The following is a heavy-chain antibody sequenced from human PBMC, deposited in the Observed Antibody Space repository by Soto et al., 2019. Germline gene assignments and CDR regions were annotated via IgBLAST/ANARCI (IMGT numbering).Heavy chain of an antibody. CDR3: ASSTIFGVVSIYYYGMDV. CDR2: IYYSGST. V-gene: IGHV4-59*01. J-gene: IGHJ6*02. D-gene: IGHD3-3*01. Sequence: PSETLPHTWTVSGGSISSYYWSWIRQPTGKGLEWIGYIYYSGSTNYNPSLKSRVTISVDTSKNQFSLKLSSVTAADTAVYYCASSTIFGVVSIYYYGMDVWGQGTTVTVSS. CDR1: GGSISSYY.